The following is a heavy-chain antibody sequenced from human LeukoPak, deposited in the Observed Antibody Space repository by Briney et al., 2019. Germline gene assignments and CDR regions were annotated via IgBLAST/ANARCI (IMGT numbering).Heavy chain of an antibody. CDR2: ISNDGGPT. Sequence: GGSLRLSCAASGFTFSGYAMYWVRQAPGKGLDSVSTISNDGGPTYYANSVKGRFTISRDNSKNTLYLQMGSLRAEDMAVYYCARWSVRQDAFDVWGQGTTVTVSP. CDR3: ARWSVRQDAFDV. J-gene: IGHJ3*01. D-gene: IGHD3-10*01. V-gene: IGHV3-64*01. CDR1: GFTFSGYA.